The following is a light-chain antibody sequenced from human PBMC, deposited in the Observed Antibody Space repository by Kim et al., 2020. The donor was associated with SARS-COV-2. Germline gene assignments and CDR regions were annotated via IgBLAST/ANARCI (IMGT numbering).Light chain of an antibody. CDR1: QSLLHSNGYNY. Sequence: DIVMTQSPLSLPVTPGEPASISCRSSQSLLHSNGYNYLDWYLQKPGQSPQLLIYLGSNRASGVPDRFSGSGSGTDFTLKISRVEAEQLGIYYCMQTLQTPLTFGGGTKVDI. J-gene: IGKJ4*01. CDR2: LGS. CDR3: MQTLQTPLT. V-gene: IGKV2-28*01.